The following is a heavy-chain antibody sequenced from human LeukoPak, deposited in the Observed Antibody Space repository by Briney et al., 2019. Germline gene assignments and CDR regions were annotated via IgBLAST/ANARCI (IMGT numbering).Heavy chain of an antibody. V-gene: IGHV3-7*01. CDR2: INQNGSET. CDR3: ASGMIEYDY. Sequence: GGSLRLSCAASGFTFTDYWMTWVRQAPGKGLQWVANINQNGSETYYVDSVKGRFTISRDNAKNSLYLQMNSLRVEDTAVYYCASGMIEYDYWGQGTLVTVSS. CDR1: GFTFTDYW. J-gene: IGHJ4*02. D-gene: IGHD3-22*01.